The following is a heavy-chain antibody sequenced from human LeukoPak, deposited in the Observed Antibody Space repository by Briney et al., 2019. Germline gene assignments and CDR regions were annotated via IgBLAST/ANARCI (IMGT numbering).Heavy chain of an antibody. V-gene: IGHV5-51*01. Sequence: GESLKISCEGSGYNFTSYWIGWVRQMPGKGLEWMGIIYLGDSDTTYSPSFQGQVTISADKSITTAYLQWSSLKASDTAMYYCARLQLLDNYDFWSGYQRPYYFDYWGQGTLVTVSS. D-gene: IGHD3-3*01. CDR3: ARLQLLDNYDFWSGYQRPYYFDY. CDR1: GYNFTSYW. CDR2: IYLGDSDT. J-gene: IGHJ4*02.